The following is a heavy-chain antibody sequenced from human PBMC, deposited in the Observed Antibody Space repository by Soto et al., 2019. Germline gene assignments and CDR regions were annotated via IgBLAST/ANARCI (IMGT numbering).Heavy chain of an antibody. J-gene: IGHJ3*02. D-gene: IGHD4-17*01. V-gene: IGHV1-3*01. Sequence: QVQLVQSGAEVKKPGASVKVFCKASGYTFTSYAMHWVRQAPGQRLEWMGWINAGNGNTKYSQKFQGRVTITRDTYASTAYMELSSLRSEDTAVYYCAREAYGKLSAFDIWGQGTMVTVSS. CDR1: GYTFTSYA. CDR3: AREAYGKLSAFDI. CDR2: INAGNGNT.